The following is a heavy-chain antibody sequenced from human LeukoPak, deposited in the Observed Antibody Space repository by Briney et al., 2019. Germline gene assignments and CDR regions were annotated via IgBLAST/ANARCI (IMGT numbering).Heavy chain of an antibody. J-gene: IGHJ4*02. Sequence: GGSLRLSCAASGFTFSIYGMHWVRQAPGKGLDWVAFIRYDGSNKYYADSVKGRFTISRDNSRNTLYLQMNGLRAEDTAVYYCAKNLVYFDYWGQGTLVTVSS. V-gene: IGHV3-30*02. D-gene: IGHD2-8*02. CDR3: AKNLVYFDY. CDR2: IRYDGSNK. CDR1: GFTFSIYG.